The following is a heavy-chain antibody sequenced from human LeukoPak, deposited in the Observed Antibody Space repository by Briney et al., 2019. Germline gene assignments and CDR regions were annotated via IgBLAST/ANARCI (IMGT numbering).Heavy chain of an antibody. D-gene: IGHD3-10*01. J-gene: IGHJ4*02. Sequence: PGGSLRLSCAASGFTFSNYEMNWVRPAPGKGLEWVSYISSSGSTIYYADSVKGRFTISRDNARNSLYLQMNSLRAEDTAVYYCAGGVYYYIFWGQGTLVTVSS. V-gene: IGHV3-48*03. CDR2: ISSSGSTI. CDR3: AGGVYYYIF. CDR1: GFTFSNYE.